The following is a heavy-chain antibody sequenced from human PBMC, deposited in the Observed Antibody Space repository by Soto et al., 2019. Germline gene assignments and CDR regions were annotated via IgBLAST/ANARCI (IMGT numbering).Heavy chain of an antibody. Sequence: PGGSLRLSCAASGFTFSSRSMTWVRQAPGKGLEWVANIHPDGGDKYYVDSVKGRFTISRDNAKNSLYLQMNSLGAEDTAVYFCARDYYFYIDVWGKGTTVTVSS. CDR1: GFTFSSRS. CDR2: IHPDGGDK. V-gene: IGHV3-7*01. J-gene: IGHJ6*03. CDR3: ARDYYFYIDV.